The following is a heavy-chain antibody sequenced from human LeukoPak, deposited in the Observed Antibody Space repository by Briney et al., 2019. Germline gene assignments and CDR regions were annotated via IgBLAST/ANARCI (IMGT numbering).Heavy chain of an antibody. Sequence: ASVKVSCKASGYTFTGYYMHWVRQAPGQGLEWMGWINPNSGGTNYAQKFQGRVTTTRDTSISTAYMELSRLRSDDTAVYYCAREGTKSSSSWSHLYYYMDVWGKGTTVTVSS. V-gene: IGHV1-2*02. CDR2: INPNSGGT. J-gene: IGHJ6*03. D-gene: IGHD6-13*01. CDR1: GYTFTGYY. CDR3: AREGTKSSSSWSHLYYYMDV.